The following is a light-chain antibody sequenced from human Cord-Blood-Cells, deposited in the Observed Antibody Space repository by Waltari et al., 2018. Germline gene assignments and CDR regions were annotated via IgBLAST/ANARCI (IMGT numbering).Light chain of an antibody. Sequence: DIQMTQSPSSLSASVGDRVTITCRASQCIINYLAWYQQKPGKVPKLLIYAASTLQSGVPSRFSGRGSGTDFTLTIISLQPEDVATYYCQKYNSAPWTFGQGTKVGIK. CDR1: QCIINY. CDR2: AAS. V-gene: IGKV1-27*01. J-gene: IGKJ1*01. CDR3: QKYNSAPWT.